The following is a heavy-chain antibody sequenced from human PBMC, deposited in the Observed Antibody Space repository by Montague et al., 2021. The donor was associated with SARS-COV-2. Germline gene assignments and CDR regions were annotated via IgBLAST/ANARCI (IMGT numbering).Heavy chain of an antibody. CDR2: ISHEGSYK. V-gene: IGHV3-30*04. CDR3: ARDLESTGYFDPYYYYGMDV. J-gene: IGHJ6*02. D-gene: IGHD3-9*01. CDR1: GFTFSSYA. Sequence: SLRLSCAASGFTFSSYALHWVRQAPGKGLEWVADISHEGSYKYYADSVKGRFTISRDNSKNTLYLDMNSLRAEDTALYYCARDLESTGYFDPYYYYGMDVWGQGTTVTVSS.